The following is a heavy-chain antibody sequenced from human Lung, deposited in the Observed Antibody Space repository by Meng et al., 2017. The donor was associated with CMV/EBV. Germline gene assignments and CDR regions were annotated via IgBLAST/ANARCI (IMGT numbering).Heavy chain of an antibody. CDR1: YTFPGYY. J-gene: IGHJ4*02. V-gene: IGHV1-2*02. CDR2: INPNSGGT. CDR3: ARTYCSGGSCSSIFDY. Sequence: YTFPGYYMPWVRQTPGQGLEWMGWINPNSGGTNYAQKFQGRVTMTRDTSISTAYMELSRLRSDDTAVYYCARTYCSGGSCSSIFDYWGQGTLVTVSS. D-gene: IGHD2-15*01.